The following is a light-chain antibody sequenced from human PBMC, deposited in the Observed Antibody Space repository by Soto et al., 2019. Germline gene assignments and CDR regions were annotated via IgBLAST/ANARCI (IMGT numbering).Light chain of an antibody. Sequence: QPVLTQSHPPPPSLGASVKLTCTLSSGHSSYAIAWHQQQPEKGPRYLMKLNSDGSHSKGDGIPDRFSGSSSGAERYLTISSLQSEDEADYYCQTWGTGIQVFGGGTKLTVL. CDR1: SGHSSYA. V-gene: IGLV4-69*01. CDR3: QTWGTGIQV. CDR2: LNSDGSH. J-gene: IGLJ2*01.